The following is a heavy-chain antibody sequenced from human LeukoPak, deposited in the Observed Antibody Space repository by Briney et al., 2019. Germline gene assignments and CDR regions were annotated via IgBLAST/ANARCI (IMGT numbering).Heavy chain of an antibody. D-gene: IGHD5/OR15-5a*01. J-gene: IGHJ4*02. Sequence: GGSLRLSCAASGFILHNAWMTWVRQAPGKGLEWVGRIKANTEGGTTDYAAPVKDRFTISGDDSKNTLYLQMNSLKTEDTAVYYCTRMSTTGWYWGQGTLVTVSS. CDR1: GFILHNAW. CDR2: IKANTEGGTT. V-gene: IGHV3-15*07. CDR3: TRMSTTGWY.